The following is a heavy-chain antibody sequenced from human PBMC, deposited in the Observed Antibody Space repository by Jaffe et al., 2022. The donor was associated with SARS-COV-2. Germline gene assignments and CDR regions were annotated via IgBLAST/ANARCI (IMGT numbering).Heavy chain of an antibody. Sequence: QVQLQESGPGLVKPSQTLSLTCTVSGGSISSGSYYWSWIRQPAGKGLEWIGRIYTSGSTNYNPSLKSRVTISVDTSKNQFSLKLSSVTAADTAVYYCARGKGAEWERPYYYYGMDVWGQGTTVTVSS. D-gene: IGHD1-26*01. J-gene: IGHJ6*02. V-gene: IGHV4-61*02. CDR3: ARGKGAEWERPYYYYGMDV. CDR1: GGSISSGSYY. CDR2: IYTSGST.